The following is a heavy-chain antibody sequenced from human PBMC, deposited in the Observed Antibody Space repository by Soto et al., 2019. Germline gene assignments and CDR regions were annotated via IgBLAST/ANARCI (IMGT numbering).Heavy chain of an antibody. CDR3: ARAPAWAIFGVGLDYYYYMDV. J-gene: IGHJ6*03. CDR2: INYSGST. CDR1: GGSISSSSYY. Sequence: SETLSLTCTVSGGSISSSSYYWGWIRQPPGKGLEWIGKINYSGSTYYNPSLKSRVTISVDTSKNQFSLKLSSVTAADTAVYYCARAPAWAIFGVGLDYYYYMDVWGKGTTVTVSS. V-gene: IGHV4-39*07. D-gene: IGHD3-3*01.